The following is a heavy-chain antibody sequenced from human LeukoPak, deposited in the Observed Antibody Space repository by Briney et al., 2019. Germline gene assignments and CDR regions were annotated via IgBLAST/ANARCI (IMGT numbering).Heavy chain of an antibody. CDR3: ARGHYEMGV. Sequence: GGSLRLSCAASGFTFSDYYMTWIRQAPGKGMEWVSHIAHSGNGMWYADAVKGRFTISRDNAKNLLFLQMDSLRAEDTAVYYCARGHYEMGVWGQGTTVIVSS. CDR2: IAHSGNGM. CDR1: GFTFSDYY. V-gene: IGHV3-11*01. J-gene: IGHJ6*02.